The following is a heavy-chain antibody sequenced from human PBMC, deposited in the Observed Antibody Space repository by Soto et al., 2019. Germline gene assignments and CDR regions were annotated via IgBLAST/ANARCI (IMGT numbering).Heavy chain of an antibody. V-gene: IGHV3-9*01. CDR1: GFTFDDYA. D-gene: IGHD3-10*01. Sequence: GGSLRLSCAASGFTFDDYAMHWVRQAPGKGLEWVSGISWNSGSIGYADSVKGRFTISRDNAKNSLYLQMNSLRAEDTALYYCAKSLVLWSGGDAFDIWGQGTMVTVSS. J-gene: IGHJ3*02. CDR2: ISWNSGSI. CDR3: AKSLVLWSGGDAFDI.